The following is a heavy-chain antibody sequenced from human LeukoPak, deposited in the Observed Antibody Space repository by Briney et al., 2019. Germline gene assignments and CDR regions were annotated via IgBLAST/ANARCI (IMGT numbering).Heavy chain of an antibody. CDR2: ISITSSYI. CDR3: ARDAVTQPRSDISGYYPPYHFDY. CDR1: GFTFSSYS. D-gene: IGHD3-22*01. V-gene: IGHV3-21*01. Sequence: GGSLRLSCAASGFTFSSYSINWVRQAPGKGLEWVSSISITSSYIYYADSVKGRFTISRDNAKNSLYLQMSSLRAEDTAVYYCARDAVTQPRSDISGYYPPYHFDYWGQGTLVTVSS. J-gene: IGHJ4*02.